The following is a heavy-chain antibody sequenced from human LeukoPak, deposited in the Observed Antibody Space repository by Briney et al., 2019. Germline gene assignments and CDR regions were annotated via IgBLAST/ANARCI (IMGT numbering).Heavy chain of an antibody. CDR3: ARDPIPVLGVNFDY. CDR1: GGSISSGDYY. V-gene: IGHV4-61*08. J-gene: IGHJ4*02. D-gene: IGHD6-19*01. CDR2: IYHNGAT. Sequence: PSETLSLTCTVSGGSISSGDYYWTWIRQPPGKGLEWIGQIYHNGATTYNPSLESRVTMSVDKSNAQFSLKLRSVTAADTAIYYCARDPIPVLGVNFDYWGQGILVTVSS.